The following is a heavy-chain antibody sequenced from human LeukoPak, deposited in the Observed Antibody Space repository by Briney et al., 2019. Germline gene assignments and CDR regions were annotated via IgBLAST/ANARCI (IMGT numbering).Heavy chain of an antibody. CDR1: GFTFTSPA. J-gene: IGHJ6*03. D-gene: IGHD3-10*01. Sequence: SVKVSCKASGFTFTSPAMQCVRQARGQRREWIGCIVVGSGNTNYAQKFQERVTITRDMSTSTAYMELSSLRSEDTALYYCARDSGSYYLHYYYYMDVWGKGTTVTVSS. V-gene: IGHV1-58*02. CDR2: IVVGSGNT. CDR3: ARDSGSYYLHYYYYMDV.